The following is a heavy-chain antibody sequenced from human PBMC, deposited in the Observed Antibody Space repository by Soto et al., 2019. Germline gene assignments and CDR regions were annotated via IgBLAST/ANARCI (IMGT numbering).Heavy chain of an antibody. CDR1: GGSFSGYY. D-gene: IGHD4-4*01. Sequence: TSETLSLTCAVYGGSFSGYYWSWIRQPPGKGLEWIGEINHSGSTNYNPSLKSRVTISVDTSKNQFSLKLSSVTAADTAVYYCARRRYSNRFNCFDPWGQGTLVTVSS. J-gene: IGHJ5*02. CDR2: INHSGST. V-gene: IGHV4-34*01. CDR3: ARRRYSNRFNCFDP.